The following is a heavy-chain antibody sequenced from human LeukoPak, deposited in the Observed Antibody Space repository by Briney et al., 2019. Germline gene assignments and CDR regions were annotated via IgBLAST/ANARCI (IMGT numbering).Heavy chain of an antibody. J-gene: IGHJ4*02. Sequence: PSETLSLTCAVYGGSLSGYYWSWIRQPPGKGLGWIGEINHSGSTNYNPSLKSRVTISVDTSKNQFSLKLSSVTAADTAVYYCARGNYYGSATHYFDYWGQGTLVTVSA. CDR3: ARGNYYGSATHYFDY. CDR1: GGSLSGYY. V-gene: IGHV4-34*01. D-gene: IGHD3-10*01. CDR2: INHSGST.